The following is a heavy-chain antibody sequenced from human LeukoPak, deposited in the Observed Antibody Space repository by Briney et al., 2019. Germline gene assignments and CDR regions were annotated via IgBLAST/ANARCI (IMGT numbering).Heavy chain of an antibody. J-gene: IGHJ6*03. V-gene: IGHV3-74*01. Sequence: GGSLRLSCAASRFTFSTYWMHWVRQAPGKGLVWVSRINSDGGSTGYADSVKGRFTISRDNAKNSLYLQMNSLRAEDTAVYYCARDRYSSGYPYYYYYMDVWGKGTTVTVSS. CDR3: ARDRYSSGYPYYYYYMDV. D-gene: IGHD3-22*01. CDR1: RFTFSTYW. CDR2: INSDGGST.